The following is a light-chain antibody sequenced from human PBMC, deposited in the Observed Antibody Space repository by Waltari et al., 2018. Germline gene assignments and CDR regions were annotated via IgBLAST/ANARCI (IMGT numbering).Light chain of an antibody. CDR3: ATWDNSLTAVV. V-gene: IGLV1-51*01. J-gene: IGLJ3*02. CDR1: SSNIGNYF. CDR2: DDN. Sequence: QSVLTQPPSVSAAPGQKVTISCSGSSSNIGNYFVSWYHQLPGATPKLLIYDDNERPSGIPDRCSASKSGTSATLDITGLQIGDEADYYCATWDNSLTAVVFGGGTKLTVL.